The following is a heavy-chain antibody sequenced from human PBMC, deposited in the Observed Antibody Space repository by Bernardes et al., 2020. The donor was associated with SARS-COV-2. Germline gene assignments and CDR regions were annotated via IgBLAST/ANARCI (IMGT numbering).Heavy chain of an antibody. D-gene: IGHD3-16*01. J-gene: IGHJ4*02. CDR1: GFSSSNAW. Sequence: GGSLRLSCVTSGFSSSNAWITWVRQAPGKGLQWVGRIKSKTDGGTVDYGAPVKGRFTISRDDSKNTLYLQMNSLTTEDTAVYWCVIIGGKGYWGQGTLVTVSS. V-gene: IGHV3-15*01. CDR3: VIIGGKGY. CDR2: IKSKTDGGTV.